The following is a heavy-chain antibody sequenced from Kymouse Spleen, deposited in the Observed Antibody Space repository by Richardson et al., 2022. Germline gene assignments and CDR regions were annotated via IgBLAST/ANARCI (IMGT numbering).Heavy chain of an antibody. CDR1: GFTFSGSA. CDR2: IRSKANSYAT. D-gene: IGHD5-12*01. V-gene: IGHV3-73*02. Sequence: EVQLVESGGGLVQPGGSLKLSCAASGFTFSGSAMHWVRQASGKGLEWVGRIRSKANSYATAYAASVKGRFTISRDDSKNTAYLQMNSLKTEDTAVYYCTRAVATIGGFDYWGQGTLVTVSS. J-gene: IGHJ4*02. CDR3: TRAVATIGGFDY.